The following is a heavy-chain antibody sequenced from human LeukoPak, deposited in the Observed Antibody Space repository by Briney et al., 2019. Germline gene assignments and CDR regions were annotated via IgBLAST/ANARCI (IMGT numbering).Heavy chain of an antibody. CDR1: GGSISSSRYY. J-gene: IGHJ4*02. D-gene: IGHD6-13*01. CDR2: IYYSRRT. Sequence: SETLSLTCTVSGGSISSSRYYWGWVRQPPGRGLEWFGSIYYSRRTYYNPSLKSRVTIPVDTSKNQFSLKLSSVTAADTAVYYCARLGAAAGEFDYWGQGTLVTVSS. V-gene: IGHV4-39*01. CDR3: ARLGAAAGEFDY.